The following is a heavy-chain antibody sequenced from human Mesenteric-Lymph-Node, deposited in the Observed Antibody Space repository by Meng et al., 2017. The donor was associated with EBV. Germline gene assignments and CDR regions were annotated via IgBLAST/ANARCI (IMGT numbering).Heavy chain of an antibody. CDR1: GYTFTDYG. D-gene: IGHD5-24*01. V-gene: IGHV1-18*01. CDR3: ARGNGATT. CDR2: MSVYNGKT. Sequence: QVQLVQSGAEVKKPGASVKVSCKTSGYTFTDYGLSWVRQAPGQGLEWMGWMSVYNGKTNYAQKFQGRVTMTTDASTSTAYMELTSLTSDDTAVYYCARGNGATTWGQGTLVTVSS. J-gene: IGHJ5*02.